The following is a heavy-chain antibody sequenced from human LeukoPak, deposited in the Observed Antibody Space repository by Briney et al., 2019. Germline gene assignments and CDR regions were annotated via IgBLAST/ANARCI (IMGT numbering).Heavy chain of an antibody. J-gene: IGHJ4*02. V-gene: IGHV3-30*02. CDR2: IRYDGSNK. Sequence: GGSLRLSCAASGFTFSSYGMHWVRQAPGKGLEWVAFIRYDGSNKYYADSVKGRFTISRDNSKNTLYLQMNSLRDEDTAVYYCTRGGAARPDYWGQGTLVTVSS. D-gene: IGHD6-6*01. CDR1: GFTFSSYG. CDR3: TRGGAARPDY.